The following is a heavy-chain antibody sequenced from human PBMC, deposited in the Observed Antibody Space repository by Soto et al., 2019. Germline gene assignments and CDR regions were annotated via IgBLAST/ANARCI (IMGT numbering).Heavy chain of an antibody. V-gene: IGHV1-69*01. CDR2: IIPIFGTA. D-gene: IGHD2-15*01. CDR3: ARDHCGGSCYPLGSYYYGLDV. J-gene: IGHJ6*02. Sequence: WVRQEKEQGLEWMGGIIPIFGTANYAQKFQGRVTITADESTSTAYMELSSLRSEDTAVYYCARDHCGGSCYPLGSYYYGLDVPGQ.